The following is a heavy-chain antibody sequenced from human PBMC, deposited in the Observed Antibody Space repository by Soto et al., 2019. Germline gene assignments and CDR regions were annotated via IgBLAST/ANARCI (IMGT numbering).Heavy chain of an antibody. V-gene: IGHV3-23*01. CDR2: ISGSGVST. CDR1: GFTFSSYA. D-gene: IGHD1-26*01. J-gene: IGHJ3*02. Sequence: GGSLRLSCAASGFTFSSYAMSWVRQAPGKGREWVSAISGSGVSTYYADSVKGRFTISRDNSKNTLYLQMNSLRAEDTAVYYCAKDIVGAYDAFEIWGQGTSVTVSS. CDR3: AKDIVGAYDAFEI.